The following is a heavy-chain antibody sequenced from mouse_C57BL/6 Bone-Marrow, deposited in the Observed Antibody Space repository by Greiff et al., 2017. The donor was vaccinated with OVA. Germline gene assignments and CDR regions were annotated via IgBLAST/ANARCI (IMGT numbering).Heavy chain of an antibody. CDR3: ARSSGYFFDD. Sequence: VMLVESGPELVKPGASVKISCKASGYAFSSSWMNWVKQRPGKGLEWIGRIYPGDGDTNYNGKFKGKATLTADKSSSTAYMQLSSLTSEDSAVYFCARSSGYFFDDWGQGTTLTVSS. J-gene: IGHJ2*01. D-gene: IGHD3-2*02. CDR2: IYPGDGDT. CDR1: GYAFSSSW. V-gene: IGHV1-82*01.